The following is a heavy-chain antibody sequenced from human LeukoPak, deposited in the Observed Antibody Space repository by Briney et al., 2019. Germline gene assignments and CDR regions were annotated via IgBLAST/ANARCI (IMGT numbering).Heavy chain of an antibody. CDR1: GFTVGSNY. CDR2: IYSGGST. J-gene: IGHJ4*02. D-gene: IGHD1-1*01. V-gene: IGHV3-53*01. Sequence: GGSLRLSCAASGFTVGSNYMSWVRQAPGKGLEWVSVIYSGGSTYYADSVKGRFTISRDNSKNTLYLQMNSLRAEDTAVYYCARGQLERRYYYFDYWGQGTLVTVSS. CDR3: ARGQLERRYYYFDY.